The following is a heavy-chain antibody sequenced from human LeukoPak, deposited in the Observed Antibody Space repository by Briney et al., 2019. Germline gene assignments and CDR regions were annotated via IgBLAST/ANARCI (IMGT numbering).Heavy chain of an antibody. CDR3: AKAYLPATIRSWFDP. CDR1: GFTFTNYA. V-gene: IGHV3-23*01. D-gene: IGHD2-2*01. CDR2: INGVSSST. Sequence: GGSLRLSCAASGFTFTNYALSWVRQAPGKGLEWVSGINGVSSSTYYADSVKGRFTISRDSSKNTLYLQMNSLRPDDTAVYYCAKAYLPATIRSWFDPWGQGTLVTVSS. J-gene: IGHJ5*02.